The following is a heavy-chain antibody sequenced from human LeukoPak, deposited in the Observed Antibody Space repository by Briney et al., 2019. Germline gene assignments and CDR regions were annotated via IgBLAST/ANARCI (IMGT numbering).Heavy chain of an antibody. V-gene: IGHV3-23*01. CDR3: AKGAPMVRNYYYYYGMDV. CDR2: ISGSGGST. D-gene: IGHD3-10*01. J-gene: IGHJ6*02. CDR1: GFTFSSYA. Sequence: GGSLRLSCAASGFTFSSYAMSWVRQAPGKGLEWVSAISGSGGSTYYADSVKGRFTISRDNSKNTLYLQMNSLRAEDTAVYYCAKGAPMVRNYYYYYGMDVWGQGTTVTVSS.